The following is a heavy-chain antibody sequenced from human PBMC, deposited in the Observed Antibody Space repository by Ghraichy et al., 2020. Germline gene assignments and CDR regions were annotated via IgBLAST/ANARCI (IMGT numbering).Heavy chain of an antibody. D-gene: IGHD1-26*01. V-gene: IGHV4-38-2*02. CDR3: ARTFTGSFPNAFDL. CDR2: THHTGST. Sequence: SETLSLTCSVSGYSINSGYYWGWTRQSPEKGLGWIGTTHHTGSTYFNPSLRSRVTITVDTTKNQVSLKLNSVTAADTAGYYCARTFTGSFPNAFDLWGQGTMVTVSS. J-gene: IGHJ3*01. CDR1: GYSINSGYY.